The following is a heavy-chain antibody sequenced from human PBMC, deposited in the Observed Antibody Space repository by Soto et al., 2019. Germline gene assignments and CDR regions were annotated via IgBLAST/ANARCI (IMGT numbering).Heavy chain of an antibody. CDR2: ISAYNGNT. CDR1: GHTFTSYG. CDR3: ARGGLRSSIAARLEFYYYGMDV. J-gene: IGHJ6*02. D-gene: IGHD6-6*01. Sequence: ASVKVSCKASGHTFTSYGISWVRQAPGQGLEWMGWISAYNGNTNYAQKLQGRVTMTTDTSTSTAYMELRSLRSDDTAVYYCARGGLRSSIAARLEFYYYGMDVWGQGTTVTVSS. V-gene: IGHV1-18*01.